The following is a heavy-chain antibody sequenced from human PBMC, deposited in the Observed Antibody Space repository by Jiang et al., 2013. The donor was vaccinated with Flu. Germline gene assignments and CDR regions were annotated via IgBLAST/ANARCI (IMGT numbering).Heavy chain of an antibody. J-gene: IGHJ1*01. CDR3: ARDLATYPAALQH. Sequence: GPGLVKPSETLSLTCTVSGGSISSYYWTWMRQPPGKGLEWIGYSYYTGSTNYNPSLKSRVTISVDRSKNQFSLTLSSVTAADTAVYYCARDLATYPAALQHWGQGTLVTVSS. D-gene: IGHD2-2*02. CDR1: GGSISSYY. CDR2: SYYTGST. V-gene: IGHV4-59*01.